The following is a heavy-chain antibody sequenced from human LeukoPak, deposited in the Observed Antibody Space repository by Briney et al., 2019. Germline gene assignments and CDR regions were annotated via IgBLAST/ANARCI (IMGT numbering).Heavy chain of an antibody. J-gene: IGHJ4*02. Sequence: SETLSLTCTVSGGSISNYYWSWIRLPPGKGLEWIGYIYYTGSTNYNPSLKSRVTISVDTSKNQFSLKLSSMTAADTAVHYCARKVYGDYYFDYWGQGTLVTVSS. CDR3: ARKVYGDYYFDY. CDR1: GGSISNYY. CDR2: IYYTGST. V-gene: IGHV4-59*01. D-gene: IGHD4-17*01.